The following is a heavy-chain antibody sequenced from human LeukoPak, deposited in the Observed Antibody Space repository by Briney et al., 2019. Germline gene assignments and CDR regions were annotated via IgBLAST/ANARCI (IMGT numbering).Heavy chain of an antibody. V-gene: IGHV4-39*01. CDR2: IYYSGIT. D-gene: IGHD3-22*01. Sequence: SETLSLTCTVSGDSISTSSFYWGWIRQPPGKGLEWLGSIYYSGITHYNPSLKSRVTISVDTSKNQFSLHLYSVTAADTGVFYCARSYYYDYRQIDYWGQGTLVTVSS. CDR1: GDSISTSSFY. CDR3: ARSYYYDYRQIDY. J-gene: IGHJ4*02.